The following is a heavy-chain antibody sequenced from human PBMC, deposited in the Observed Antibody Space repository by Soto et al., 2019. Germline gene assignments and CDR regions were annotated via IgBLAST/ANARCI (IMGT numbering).Heavy chain of an antibody. CDR2: IYTGGTT. Sequence: EVQLVESGGGLIQPGGSLRLSCVVSGFTVSSSNYMSWVRQAPGKGLEWVAVIYTGGTTYYADSVKGRFTISRDNSKNTLYLQMNSLRAEDTAVYYCHGYGYWGQGTLVTVSS. D-gene: IGHD5-12*01. CDR3: HGYGY. V-gene: IGHV3-53*01. CDR1: GFTVSSSNY. J-gene: IGHJ4*02.